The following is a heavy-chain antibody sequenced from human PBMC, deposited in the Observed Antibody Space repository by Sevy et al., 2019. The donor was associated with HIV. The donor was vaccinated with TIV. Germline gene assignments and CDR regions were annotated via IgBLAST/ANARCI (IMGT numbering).Heavy chain of an antibody. V-gene: IGHV4-30-4*01. CDR1: GGSISSGDYY. Sequence: SETLSLTCTVSGGSISSGDYYWSWIRHPPGKGLDWIGYIYYSGSTDYNPSLKSRVTISVDTSKNQFSLKLSSVTAADTAVYYCARDREVNPLEYYYGMDVWGQGTTVTVSS. CDR2: IYYSGST. D-gene: IGHD1-26*01. CDR3: ARDREVNPLEYYYGMDV. J-gene: IGHJ6*02.